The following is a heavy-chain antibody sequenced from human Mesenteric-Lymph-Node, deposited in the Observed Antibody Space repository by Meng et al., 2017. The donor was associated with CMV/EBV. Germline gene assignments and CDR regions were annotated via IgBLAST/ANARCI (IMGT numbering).Heavy chain of an antibody. CDR1: GDSISNSTYY. Sequence: QLPLQGPGPGLVKPSETLSLSCIVSGDSISNSTYYWTWIRQSPGKGLEWIGSVHHSGTTYYNPSLKGRLTISVDTSANLFSLRLTTVTAADTATYYCARRGNYDSDYSEYWGQGTLVTVSS. D-gene: IGHD3-22*01. V-gene: IGHV4-39*01. J-gene: IGHJ4*02. CDR3: ARRGNYDSDYSEY. CDR2: VHHSGTT.